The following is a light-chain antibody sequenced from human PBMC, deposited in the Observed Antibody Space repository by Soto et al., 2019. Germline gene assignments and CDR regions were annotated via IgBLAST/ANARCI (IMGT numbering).Light chain of an antibody. V-gene: IGLV2-14*01. J-gene: IGLJ3*02. CDR3: SSYTTSTTWL. CDR2: EVS. CDR1: ISDVGAYNY. Sequence: QSVLTQPASVSGSPGQSITIYCTGTISDVGAYNYVSWYQQHPGKAPKLMIYEVSNRPSGVSFRFSGSKSGNTASLTISGLQAEDEADYFCSSYTTSTTWLFGGGTKLTVL.